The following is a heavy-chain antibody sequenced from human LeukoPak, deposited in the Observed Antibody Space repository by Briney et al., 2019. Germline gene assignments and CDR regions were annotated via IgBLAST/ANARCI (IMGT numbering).Heavy chain of an antibody. D-gene: IGHD6-13*01. CDR1: GGTFSSYA. CDR2: IIPIFGTA. Sequence: SVKVSCKASGGTFSSYAISWVRQAPGQGLEWMGGIIPIFGTANYAQKFQGRVTITADKSTSTAYMELSSLRSEDTAVYYCARVDRSSWSENWFDPWGQGTLVTVSS. J-gene: IGHJ5*02. V-gene: IGHV1-69*06. CDR3: ARVDRSSWSENWFDP.